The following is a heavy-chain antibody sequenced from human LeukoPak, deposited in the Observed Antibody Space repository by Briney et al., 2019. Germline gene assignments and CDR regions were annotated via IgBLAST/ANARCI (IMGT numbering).Heavy chain of an antibody. CDR3: ASIAYGDFYYYYYMDV. Sequence: SQTLSLTCTVSGGSISSGSYYWSWIRQPAGKGLEWIGRIYTSGSTNHNPSLKSRVTISVDTSKNQFSLKLSSVTAADTAVYYCASIAYGDFYYYYYMDVWGKGTTVTVSS. V-gene: IGHV4-61*02. J-gene: IGHJ6*03. D-gene: IGHD4-17*01. CDR1: GGSISSGSYY. CDR2: IYTSGST.